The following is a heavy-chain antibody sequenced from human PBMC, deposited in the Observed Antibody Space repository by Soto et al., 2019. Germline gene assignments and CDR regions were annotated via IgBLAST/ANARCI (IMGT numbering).Heavy chain of an antibody. CDR1: GYTFTSYA. D-gene: IGHD2-21*01. V-gene: IGHV1-3*01. CDR2: INAGNGNT. Sequence: GASVKVSCKASGYTFTSYAMHWVRQAPGQRLEWMGWINAGNGNTKYSQKFQGRVTITRDTSASTAYMELSSLRSEDTAVYYCARSIVVLPALDYLGQGTLVTVSS. CDR3: ARSIVVLPALDY. J-gene: IGHJ4*02.